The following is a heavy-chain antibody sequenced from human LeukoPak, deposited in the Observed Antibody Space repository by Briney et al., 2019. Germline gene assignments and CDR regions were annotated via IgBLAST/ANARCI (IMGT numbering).Heavy chain of an antibody. J-gene: IGHJ5*02. CDR3: AREWGDVEPQGSGFDP. Sequence: EASVKVSCKASGYTFTSYYMHWVRQAPGQGLEWMGIINPSGGSTSYAQKFQGRVTMTRDMSTSTVYMELSSLRSEDTAVYYCAREWGDVEPQGSGFDPWGQGTLVTVSS. CDR1: GYTFTSYY. V-gene: IGHV1-46*01. CDR2: INPSGGST. D-gene: IGHD1-1*01.